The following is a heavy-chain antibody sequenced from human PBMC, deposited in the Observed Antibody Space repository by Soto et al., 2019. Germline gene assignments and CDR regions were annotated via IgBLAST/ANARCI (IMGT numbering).Heavy chain of an antibody. J-gene: IGHJ4*02. V-gene: IGHV4-30-4*01. CDR3: ARSRAPVDY. Sequence: LCGGSISSGDYYWSWIRQPPGKGLEWIGYIYYSENTYYNPSLKSRVTISLDTSKNQFSLKLSSVTAADTAVYYCARSRAPVDYWGQGTLVTVSS. CDR2: IYYSENT. CDR1: GGSISSGDYY.